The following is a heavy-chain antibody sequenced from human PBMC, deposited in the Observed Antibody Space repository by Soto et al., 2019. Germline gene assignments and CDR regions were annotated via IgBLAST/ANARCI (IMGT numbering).Heavy chain of an antibody. Sequence: PSETLSLTCAVYGGSFSGYYWGWIRQPPGKGLEWIGEINHSGSTNYNPSLKSRVTISVDTSKNQFSLKLSSVTAADTAVYYCARVSVDFDPDQLLLSYYYYMDVWGKGTTVTVSS. V-gene: IGHV4-34*01. CDR3: ARVSVDFDPDQLLLSYYYYMDV. CDR2: INHSGST. J-gene: IGHJ6*03. CDR1: GGSFSGYY. D-gene: IGHD2-15*01.